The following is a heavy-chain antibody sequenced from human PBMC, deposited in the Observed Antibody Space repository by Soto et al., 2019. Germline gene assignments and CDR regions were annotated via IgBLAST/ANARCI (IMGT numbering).Heavy chain of an antibody. CDR2: ISSSSSTI. D-gene: IGHD3-22*01. CDR3: ARDKGDYYDSSGYYPYYFDY. J-gene: IGHJ4*02. V-gene: IGHV3-48*01. Sequence: EVQLVESGGGLVQPGGSLRLSCAASGFTFSSYSMNWVRQAPGKGLEWVSYISSSSSTIYYADSVKGRFTISRDNAKNSLYLQMNSLRGEDTAVYYCARDKGDYYDSSGYYPYYFDYWGQGTLVTVSS. CDR1: GFTFSSYS.